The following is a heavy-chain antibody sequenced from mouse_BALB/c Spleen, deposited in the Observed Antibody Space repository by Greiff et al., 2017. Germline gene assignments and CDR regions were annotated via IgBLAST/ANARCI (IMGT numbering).Heavy chain of an antibody. V-gene: IGHV1-26*01. J-gene: IGHJ4*01. CDR3: AKAPKRYDGEDMDY. CDR1: GYSFTGYY. D-gene: IGHD2-14*01. Sequence: EVQLQQSGPELVKPGASVKISCKASGYSFTGYYMHWVKQSHVKSLEWIGRINPYNGATSYNQNFKDKASLTVDKSSSTAYMELHSLTSEDSAVYYCAKAPKRYDGEDMDYWGQGTSVTVSS. CDR2: INPYNGAT.